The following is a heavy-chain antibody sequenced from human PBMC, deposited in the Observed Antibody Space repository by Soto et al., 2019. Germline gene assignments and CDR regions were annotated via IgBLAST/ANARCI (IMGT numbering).Heavy chain of an antibody. Sequence: GESLKISCEASGYSFTTYWISWVRQMPGKGLEWMGAIDPRDSYTKYSPSFHGHVTISADNSISTAYLQWSNLRASDTAIYYCAFLDTSLDFDFWGQGTLVTVSS. V-gene: IGHV5-10-1*01. CDR2: IDPRDSYT. D-gene: IGHD3-3*02. J-gene: IGHJ4*02. CDR3: AFLDTSLDFDF. CDR1: GYSFTTYW.